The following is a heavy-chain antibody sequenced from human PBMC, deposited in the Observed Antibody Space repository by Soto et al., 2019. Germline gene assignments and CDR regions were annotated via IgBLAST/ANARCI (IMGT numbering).Heavy chain of an antibody. CDR3: ARDLGRDIAADGTGSGNWLDP. CDR1: GGSISSYY. J-gene: IGHJ5*02. V-gene: IGHV4-4*07. Sequence: PSETLSLTCTVSGGSISSYYWSWIRQPAGKGLEWIGRIYTSGSTNYNPSLKSRVTMSVDTSKNQFSLKLSSVTAADTAVYYCARDLGRDIAADGTGSGNWLDPWGQGTLVTVYS. D-gene: IGHD6-13*01. CDR2: IYTSGST.